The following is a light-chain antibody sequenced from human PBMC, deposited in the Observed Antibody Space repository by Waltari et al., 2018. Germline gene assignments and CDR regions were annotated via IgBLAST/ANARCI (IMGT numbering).Light chain of an antibody. CDR1: SGSVSTSYY. CDR2: NTN. J-gene: IGLJ3*02. CDR3: VLYMGSGIWV. Sequence: QTVVTQEPSFSVSPGGTVTLTCGLSSGSVSTSYYPSWYQQTPGQAPRTLIYNTNTRSSGVPDRFSGSILGNKAALTITGAQADDESGYYCVLYMGSGIWVFGGGTKLTVL. V-gene: IGLV8-61*01.